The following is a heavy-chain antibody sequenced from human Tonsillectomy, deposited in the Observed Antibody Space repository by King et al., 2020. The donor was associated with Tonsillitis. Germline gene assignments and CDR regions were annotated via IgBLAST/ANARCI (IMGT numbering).Heavy chain of an antibody. CDR1: GFSLSISGMG. J-gene: IGHJ4*02. D-gene: IGHD3-9*01. CDR2: ILWNYDK. CDR3: AHQGDILTGYDY. V-gene: IGHV2-5*01. Sequence: TLKESGPTLVKPTQILTLTFTFSGFSLSISGMGLGWICQPPGNALEWLALILWNYDKRYSLSLKSRLTITKDTSKNQVVLTITNMDPVDTATYYCAHQGDILTGYDYWGQGTLVTVAS.